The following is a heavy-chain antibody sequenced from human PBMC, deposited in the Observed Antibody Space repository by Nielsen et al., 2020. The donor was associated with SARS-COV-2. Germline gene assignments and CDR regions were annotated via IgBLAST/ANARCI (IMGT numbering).Heavy chain of an antibody. J-gene: IGHJ6*03. V-gene: IGHV4-4*01. D-gene: IGHD2-2*01. CDR2: VSHSGSI. CDR1: GASVSSNDW. Sequence: PETLSPTCVVSGASVSSNDWWSWVRPSPGKGLEWIGDVSHSGSITYNPSLKSRVTLSMDKSKRQFSLRLTSVSAADTAVYFCARGDLVVVPSPILGLGAVFDDFYLDGWGKGTTVIVSS. CDR3: ARGDLVVVPSPILGLGAVFDDFYLDG.